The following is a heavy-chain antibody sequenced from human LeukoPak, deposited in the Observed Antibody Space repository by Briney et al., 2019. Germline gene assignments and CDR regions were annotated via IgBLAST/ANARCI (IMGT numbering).Heavy chain of an antibody. D-gene: IGHD6-19*01. CDR2: FSGSGGST. J-gene: IGHJ4*02. V-gene: IGHV3-23*01. Sequence: PGGSLRLSCAAPGFTVSSSEMSWIRQAPGKGLEWVSAFSGSGGSTHYADSVKGRFTISRDNSKNTLYLQMNSLRAEDTAVYYCAKDPRYSSGWFHFDNWGQGTLVTVSS. CDR1: GFTVSSSE. CDR3: AKDPRYSSGWFHFDN.